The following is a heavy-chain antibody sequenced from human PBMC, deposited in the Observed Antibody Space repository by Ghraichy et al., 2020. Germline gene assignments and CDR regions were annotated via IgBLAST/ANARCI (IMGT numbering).Heavy chain of an antibody. CDR2: IYYSGST. CDR3: ARATGRGGYETL. D-gene: IGHD3-22*01. CDR1: GGSISSGGYY. Sequence: SETLSLTCTVSGGSISSGGYYWSWIRQHPGKGLEWIGYIYYSGSTYYNPSLKSRVTISVDTSKNQFSLKLSSVTAADTAVYYCARATGRGGYETLWGQGTLVTVSS. V-gene: IGHV4-31*03. J-gene: IGHJ4*02.